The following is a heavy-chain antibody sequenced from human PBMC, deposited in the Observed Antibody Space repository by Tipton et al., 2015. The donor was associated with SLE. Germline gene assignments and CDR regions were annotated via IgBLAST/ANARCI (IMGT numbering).Heavy chain of an antibody. CDR1: GGSISSHY. D-gene: IGHD2-2*01. CDR3: ARGGSTSWRWIDP. CDR2: IYYSGST. V-gene: IGHV4-59*11. J-gene: IGHJ5*02. Sequence: TLSLTCTVSGGSISSHYWSWIRQPPGKGLEWIGYIYYSGSTNYNPSLKSRVTISVDTSKNQFSLNLSSVTAADTAVYFCARGGSTSWRWIDPWGQGTLVTVSS.